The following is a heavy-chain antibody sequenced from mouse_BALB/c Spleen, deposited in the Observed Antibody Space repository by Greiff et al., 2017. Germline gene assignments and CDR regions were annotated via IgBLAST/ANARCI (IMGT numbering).Heavy chain of an antibody. D-gene: IGHD2-3*01. Sequence: EVQRVESGGGLVQPKGSLKLSCAASGFTFNTYAMNWVRQAPGKGLEWVARIRSKSNNYATYYADSVKDRFTISRDDSQSMLYLQMNNLKTEDTAMYYCVRHGYSDYFDYWGQGTTLTVSS. V-gene: IGHV10-1*02. J-gene: IGHJ2*01. CDR1: GFTFNTYA. CDR3: VRHGYSDYFDY. CDR2: IRSKSNNYAT.